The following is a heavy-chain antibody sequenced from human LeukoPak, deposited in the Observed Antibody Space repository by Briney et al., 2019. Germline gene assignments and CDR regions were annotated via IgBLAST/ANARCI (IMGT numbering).Heavy chain of an antibody. CDR1: GIRFSGSG. CDR3: AREEGVVVAGTFDY. Sequence: GGSLRLSCAASGIRFSGSGMHWVRQAPGKGLEWVSFIQNHGGDKNYADSVKGRFTVSRDNSQNTVYLQMNTLRPEDTAVYYCAREEGVVVAGTFDYWGQGTLVTVSS. D-gene: IGHD6-19*01. V-gene: IGHV3-30*02. CDR2: IQNHGGDK. J-gene: IGHJ4*02.